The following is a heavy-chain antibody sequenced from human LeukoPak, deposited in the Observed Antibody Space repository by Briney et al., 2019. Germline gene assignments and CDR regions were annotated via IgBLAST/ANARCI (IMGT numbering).Heavy chain of an antibody. CDR2: ISYDGSNK. Sequence: GGSLRLSCAASGFTFSSYSMNWVRQAPGKGLEWVAVISYDGSNKYYADSVKGRFTISRDNSKNTLYLQMNSLRAEDTAVYYCARGGTLFCSSTSCYLELNAFDIWGQGTMVTASS. D-gene: IGHD2-2*01. CDR1: GFTFSSYS. CDR3: ARGGTLFCSSTSCYLELNAFDI. V-gene: IGHV3-30*03. J-gene: IGHJ3*02.